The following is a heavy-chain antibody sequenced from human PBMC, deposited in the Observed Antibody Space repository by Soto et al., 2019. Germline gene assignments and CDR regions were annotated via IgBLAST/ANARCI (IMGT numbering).Heavy chain of an antibody. D-gene: IGHD3-9*01. Sequence: EVQLLESGGGFVQPGESLRLSCAASGFTFSLSAMSWVRQAPGRGRDWVSSLSGGGSTTDHADSVKGRFTISRDNSKNTVHLQMNSLRAEDTAVYYCAKGPEYDILTGCDYWGQGALVTVSS. CDR3: AKGPEYDILTGCDY. CDR1: GFTFSLSA. V-gene: IGHV3-23*01. J-gene: IGHJ4*02. CDR2: LSGGGSTT.